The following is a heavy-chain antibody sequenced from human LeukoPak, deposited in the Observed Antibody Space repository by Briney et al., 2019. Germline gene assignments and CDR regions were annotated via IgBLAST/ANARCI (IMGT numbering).Heavy chain of an antibody. Sequence: GGSLRLSCAASGFTFSSYSMNWVRQAPGKGLEWVSSISSSGSYIYYADSVKGRFTISRDNAKNSLYLQMNSLRAEDTAVYYCARDRTSRDGYHNPGNYWGQGTLVTVSS. CDR1: GFTFSSYS. CDR3: ARDRTSRDGYHNPGNY. CDR2: ISSSGSYI. D-gene: IGHD5-24*01. J-gene: IGHJ4*02. V-gene: IGHV3-21*01.